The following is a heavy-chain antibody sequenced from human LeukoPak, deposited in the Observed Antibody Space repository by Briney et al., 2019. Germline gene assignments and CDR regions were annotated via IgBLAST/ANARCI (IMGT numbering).Heavy chain of an antibody. J-gene: IGHJ4*02. Sequence: SETLSLTCTVSAYSISSGDYWVWIRQLPGKGLEWIGCIYSDGRTYYNPSLKSRVTMSVDTSKNQFSLKLSSVTAADTAVYYCAMDYLYGSGSHWGQGTLVTVSS. CDR2: IYSDGRT. CDR3: AMDYLYGSGSH. CDR1: AYSISSGDY. V-gene: IGHV4-38-2*02. D-gene: IGHD3-10*01.